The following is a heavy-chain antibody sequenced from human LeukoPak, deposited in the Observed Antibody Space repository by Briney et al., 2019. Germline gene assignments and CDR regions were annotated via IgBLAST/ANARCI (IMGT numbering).Heavy chain of an antibody. Sequence: GGSLRLSCAASGFTFSSYSMNWVRQAPGKGLEWVSSISSSSSYIYYADSVKGRFTISRDNAKNSLYLQMNSLRAEDTAVYYCARVSSGWLYFDYWGQGTLVTVSS. CDR1: GFTFSSYS. D-gene: IGHD6-19*01. J-gene: IGHJ4*02. CDR2: ISSSSSYI. V-gene: IGHV3-21*01. CDR3: ARVSSGWLYFDY.